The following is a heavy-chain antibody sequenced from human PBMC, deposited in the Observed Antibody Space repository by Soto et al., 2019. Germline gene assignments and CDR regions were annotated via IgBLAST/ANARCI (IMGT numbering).Heavy chain of an antibody. CDR1: AGSIRSCYYY. CDR2: IDHSGSA. CDR3: ARGREQWLPTPFEY. V-gene: IGHV4-30-4*01. D-gene: IGHD6-19*01. J-gene: IGHJ4*02. Sequence: SETPSLTCTVSAGSIRSCYYYWTWIRQPPGKGLEWIGYIDHSGSAYYNPSLKSRATISIDTSNNQFSLKMTSVTAADTAVYYCARGREQWLPTPFEYWGQGTLVTVSS.